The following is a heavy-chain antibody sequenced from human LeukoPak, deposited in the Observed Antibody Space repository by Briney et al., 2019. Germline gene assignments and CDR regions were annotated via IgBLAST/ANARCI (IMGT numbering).Heavy chain of an antibody. CDR3: AKRGIAAASSFDS. Sequence: PGGSLRLSCAVSRFTFSTYAMSWVRQAPGKGLEWVSTISGNGDYTFYADSVKGRFTISRDNSKNALFLQMSSLRADDTAVYYCAKRGIAAASSFDSWGQGTLVTVSS. V-gene: IGHV3-23*01. D-gene: IGHD6-13*01. CDR2: ISGNGDYT. J-gene: IGHJ4*02. CDR1: RFTFSTYA.